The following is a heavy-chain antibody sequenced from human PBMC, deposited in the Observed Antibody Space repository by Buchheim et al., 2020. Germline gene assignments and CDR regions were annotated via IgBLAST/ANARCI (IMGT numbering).Heavy chain of an antibody. J-gene: IGHJ4*02. CDR3: ARRGSVVVVPAATAYDY. D-gene: IGHD2-2*01. CDR2: IYYSGST. CDR1: GDSINNNYW. V-gene: IGHV4-4*02. Sequence: QVQLQESGPGLVKPSGTLSLTCAVSGDSINNNYWWSWVRQPPGKGLEWIGYIYYSGSTYYNPSLKSRVTISVDTSKNQFSLKLSSVTAADTAVYYCARRGSVVVVPAATAYDYWGQGTL.